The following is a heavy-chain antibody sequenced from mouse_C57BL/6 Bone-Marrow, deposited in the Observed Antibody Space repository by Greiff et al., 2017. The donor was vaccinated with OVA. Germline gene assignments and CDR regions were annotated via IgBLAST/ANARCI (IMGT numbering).Heavy chain of an antibody. Sequence: VQLQQSGAELVRPGASVTLSCKASGYTFTDYEMHWVKQTPVHGLEWIGAIDPETGGTAYNQKFKGKAILTADKSSSTAYMELRSLTSEDSAVYYCTSYYGSRDYAMDYWGQGTSVTVSS. CDR2: IDPETGGT. D-gene: IGHD1-1*01. V-gene: IGHV1-15*01. CDR1: GYTFTDYE. J-gene: IGHJ4*01. CDR3: TSYYGSRDYAMDY.